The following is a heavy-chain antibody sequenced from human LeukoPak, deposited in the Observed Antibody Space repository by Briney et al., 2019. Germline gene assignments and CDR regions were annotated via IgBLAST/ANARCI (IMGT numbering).Heavy chain of an antibody. CDR2: IYYSGST. CDR3: ARRTVTNAFDI. V-gene: IGHV4-59*12. Sequence: SETLSLTCTVSSVSISSYYWSWIRQPPGKGLEWVGYIYYSGSTYYNPSLKSRVTISVDTSKNQFSLKLSSVTAADTAVYYCARRTVTNAFDIWGQGTMVTVSS. J-gene: IGHJ3*02. D-gene: IGHD4-17*01. CDR1: SVSISSYY.